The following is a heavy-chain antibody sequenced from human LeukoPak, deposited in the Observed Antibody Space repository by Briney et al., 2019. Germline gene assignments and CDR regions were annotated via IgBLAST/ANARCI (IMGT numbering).Heavy chain of an antibody. D-gene: IGHD1-14*01. CDR3: ALGIARAFDY. CDR2: IYYSGST. J-gene: IGHJ4*02. Sequence: SETLSLTCTVSGGSISSSSYYWGWIRQPPGKGLEWIGSIYYSGSTYYKPPLKSRVTISVDTSKNQFSLKLSSVTAADTGVYYCALGIARAFDYWGQGTLVTVSS. CDR1: GGSISSSSYY. V-gene: IGHV4-39*01.